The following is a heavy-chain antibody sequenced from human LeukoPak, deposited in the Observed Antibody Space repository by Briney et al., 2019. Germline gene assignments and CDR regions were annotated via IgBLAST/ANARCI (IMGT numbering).Heavy chain of an antibody. V-gene: IGHV3-23*01. CDR1: GFIFSSYA. CDR3: AKFTMIVVVRGAFDY. D-gene: IGHD3-22*01. J-gene: IGHJ4*02. Sequence: PGGSLRLSCAASGFIFSSYAMSWVRRAPGKGLEWVSTISGSGGSTYYADSVKGRFTISRDNSKNTLYLQMNSLRAEDTAVYYCAKFTMIVVVRGAFDYWGQGTLVTVSS. CDR2: ISGSGGST.